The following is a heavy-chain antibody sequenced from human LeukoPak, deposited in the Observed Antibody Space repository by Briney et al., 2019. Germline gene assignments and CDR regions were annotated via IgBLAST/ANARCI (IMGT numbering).Heavy chain of an antibody. CDR1: GYTFTGYY. Sequence: ASVKVSCKASGYTFTGYYMHWVRQAPGQGLEWMGWINPNSGGTNYAQKFQGRVTMTTDTSTSTAYMELRSLRSDDTAVYYCARDSSGALVAAHYYYYGMDVWGQGTTVTVSS. J-gene: IGHJ6*02. D-gene: IGHD2-15*01. CDR2: INPNSGGT. V-gene: IGHV1-2*02. CDR3: ARDSSGALVAAHYYYYGMDV.